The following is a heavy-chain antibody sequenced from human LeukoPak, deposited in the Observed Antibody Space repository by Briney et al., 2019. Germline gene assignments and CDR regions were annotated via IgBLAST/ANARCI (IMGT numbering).Heavy chain of an antibody. D-gene: IGHD6-13*01. CDR2: ISGSGGSA. V-gene: IGHV3-23*01. Sequence: GGSLRLSCAASGFSFSSYTMSWVRQAPGKGLEWVSIISGSGGSAFYADSVKGRFTISRDNSKNTLSLQMNSLRAEDTAVYFCAKDRYSSSWYGEWDYWGQGTLVTVSS. CDR3: AKDRYSSSWYGEWDY. CDR1: GFSFSSYT. J-gene: IGHJ4*02.